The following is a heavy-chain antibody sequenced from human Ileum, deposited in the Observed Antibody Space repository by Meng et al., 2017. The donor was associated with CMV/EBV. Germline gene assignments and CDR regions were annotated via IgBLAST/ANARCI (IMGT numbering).Heavy chain of an antibody. CDR3: ARDLTNKWFYY. CDR1: GDPSSCGIHS. V-gene: IGHV4-39*07. J-gene: IGHJ4*02. D-gene: IGHD1-26*01. Sequence: PGLVNLACTRTPPGTAAGDPSSCGIHSWAWFRQPPGKRLEWIGSMYFSGIADYTPSLKSRVTISLHATQKQFSLRLTSVTAADSAVYFCARDLTNKWFYYWGQGTLVTVSS. CDR2: MYFSGIA.